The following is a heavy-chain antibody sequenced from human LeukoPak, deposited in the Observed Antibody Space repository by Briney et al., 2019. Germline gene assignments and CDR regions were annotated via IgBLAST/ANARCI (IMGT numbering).Heavy chain of an antibody. J-gene: IGHJ6*03. CDR2: ISYDGSNK. CDR3: ARDGVTVTTGYYYYYMDV. V-gene: IGHV3-30*04. D-gene: IGHD4-17*01. CDR1: GFTFSSYA. Sequence: GGSLRLSCAASGFTFSSYAMHWVRQAPGKGLEWVAVISYDGSNKYYADSVKGRFTISRDNSKNMLYLQMNSLRAEDTAVYYCARDGVTVTTGYYYYYMDVWGKGTTVTVSS.